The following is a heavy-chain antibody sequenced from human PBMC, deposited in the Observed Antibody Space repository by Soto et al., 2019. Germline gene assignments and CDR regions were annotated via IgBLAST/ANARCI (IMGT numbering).Heavy chain of an antibody. CDR3: ARGSHPYGEAFDI. CDR2: IYSGGST. J-gene: IGHJ3*02. CDR1: GFTVSSNY. Sequence: GGSLRLSCAASGFTVSSNYMSWVRQAPGNGLEWVSVIYSGGSTYYADSVKGRFTISRHNSKNTLYLQMNSLRAEDTAVYYCARGSHPYGEAFDIWGQGTMVTVSS. V-gene: IGHV3-53*04. D-gene: IGHD3-10*01.